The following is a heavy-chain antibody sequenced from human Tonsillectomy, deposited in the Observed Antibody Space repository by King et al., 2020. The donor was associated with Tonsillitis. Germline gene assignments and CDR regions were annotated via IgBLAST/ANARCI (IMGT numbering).Heavy chain of an antibody. J-gene: IGHJ4*02. Sequence: VQLVESGGGLVKPGGSLRLSCAASGFIFSDYYMNWIRQAPGKGLEWISHISSSSSYTDYPDSVKGRFTISRDNAKNSLYLQMNSLRAEDTAVYYCARGGYSYDYPFDFWGQGTLVTVSS. V-gene: IGHV3-11*06. CDR1: GFIFSDYY. CDR3: ARGGYSYDYPFDF. D-gene: IGHD3-16*01. CDR2: ISSSSSYT.